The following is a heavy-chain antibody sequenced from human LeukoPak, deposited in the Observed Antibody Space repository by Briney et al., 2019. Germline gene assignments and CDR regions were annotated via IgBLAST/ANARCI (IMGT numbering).Heavy chain of an antibody. Sequence: GAPVKVSCKASGYTFTSYYMHWVRQAPGQGLEWMGIINPSGGSTSYAQKFQGRVTMTRDTSTSTVYMELSSLRSEDTAVYYCARDLGSYLYWFDPWGQGTLVTVSS. CDR1: GYTFTSYY. V-gene: IGHV1-46*01. D-gene: IGHD1-26*01. CDR3: ARDLGSYLYWFDP. J-gene: IGHJ5*02. CDR2: INPSGGST.